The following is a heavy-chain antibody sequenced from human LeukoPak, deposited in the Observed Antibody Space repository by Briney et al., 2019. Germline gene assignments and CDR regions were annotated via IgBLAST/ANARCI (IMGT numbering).Heavy chain of an antibody. V-gene: IGHV3-30*02. CDR2: IRYDGSNK. J-gene: IGHJ4*02. Sequence: GGSLRLSCAASGFTFSSYGMHWVRQAPGKGLEWVAFIRYDGSNKYYAGSVKGRFTISRDNSKNTMYLQMNSLRAEDTAVYYCAKDCTSSTSCGTFDYWGQGTLATVSS. D-gene: IGHD2-2*01. CDR1: GFTFSSYG. CDR3: AKDCTSSTSCGTFDY.